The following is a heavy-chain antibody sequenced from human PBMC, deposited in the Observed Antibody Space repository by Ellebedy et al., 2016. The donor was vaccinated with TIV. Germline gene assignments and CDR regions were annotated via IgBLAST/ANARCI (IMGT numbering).Heavy chain of an antibody. Sequence: MPSETLSLTCSVPGYSISNGYYWAWIRQAPGKGLEWIGSIYQSGSSYYNPSLKSRTTISVDTSKIQFSLRLASVTAADTAVYYCASQFSAGGESYSNSLGYWGQGTLVTVSS. V-gene: IGHV4-38-2*02. J-gene: IGHJ4*03. CDR1: GYSISNGYY. D-gene: IGHD4-11*01. CDR3: ASQFSAGGESYSNSLGY. CDR2: IYQSGSS.